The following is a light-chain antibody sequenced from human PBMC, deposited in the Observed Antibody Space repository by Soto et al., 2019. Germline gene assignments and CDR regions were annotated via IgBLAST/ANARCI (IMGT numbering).Light chain of an antibody. J-gene: IGLJ2*01. CDR3: LIDYGGAQV. CDR1: TGAVTSGYY. CDR2: STS. Sequence: QTVVTQEPSLTVSPGGTVTLTCASSTGAVTSGYYPNWFQQKPGQAPRALIYSTSNKHPWPPARFSGSLLGGKAALTLSGVQPEDEAEYYCLIDYGGAQVFGGGTKLTVL. V-gene: IGLV7-43*01.